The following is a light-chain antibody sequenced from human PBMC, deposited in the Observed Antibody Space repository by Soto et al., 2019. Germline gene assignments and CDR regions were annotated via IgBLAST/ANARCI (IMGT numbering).Light chain of an antibody. CDR3: QQYDSYPLT. Sequence: DIPMTQSPSSLSASVGNRVTITCLSSQGINNLLAWYQQKPGKAPKFLIYDVSTLESGVPSRFSGSGSGTEFTLTISSLQPEDFATYYCQQYDSYPLTFGGGGKV. CDR1: QGINNL. CDR2: DVS. J-gene: IGKJ4*01. V-gene: IGKV1-5*01.